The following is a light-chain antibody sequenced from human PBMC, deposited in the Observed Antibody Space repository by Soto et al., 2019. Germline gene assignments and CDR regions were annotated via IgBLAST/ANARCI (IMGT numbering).Light chain of an antibody. CDR2: STN. Sequence: QSVLTQPPSASGTPGQRVTISCSGSRSNIGSNTVTWYQQLPGTAPKLLIYSTNQRPSGVPDRFSGSKSGTSASLAISGLQSEDEADYYCASWDDSLNGEVFGGGTKVTVL. CDR3: ASWDDSLNGEV. J-gene: IGLJ3*02. CDR1: RSNIGSNT. V-gene: IGLV1-44*01.